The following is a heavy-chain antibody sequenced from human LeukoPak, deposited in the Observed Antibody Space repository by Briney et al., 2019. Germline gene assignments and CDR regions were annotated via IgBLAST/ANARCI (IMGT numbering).Heavy chain of an antibody. J-gene: IGHJ4*02. V-gene: IGHV3-30-3*01. CDR3: AREARYSSGCLDY. Sequence: PGRSLRLSCAASGFTFSSYAMHWVRQAPGKGLEWVAVISYDGSNKYYADSVKGRFTISRDNSKNTLYLQMNSLRAEDTAVYYCAREARYSSGCLDYWGQGTLVTVSS. D-gene: IGHD6-19*01. CDR1: GFTFSSYA. CDR2: ISYDGSNK.